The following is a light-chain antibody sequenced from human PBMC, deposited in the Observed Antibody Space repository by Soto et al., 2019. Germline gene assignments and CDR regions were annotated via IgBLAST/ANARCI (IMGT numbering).Light chain of an antibody. CDR3: QQYGSSPIT. V-gene: IGKV3-15*01. CDR1: QSVSSN. Sequence: DIVISKLPATLSVCHGQRATLYSRASQSVSSNLAWYQQKPGQAPRLRIYGASTRATGIPARFSGSGSGTEFTLTISSLQSEDFAVYYCQQYGSSPITFGQGTRLEIK. CDR2: GAS. J-gene: IGKJ5*01.